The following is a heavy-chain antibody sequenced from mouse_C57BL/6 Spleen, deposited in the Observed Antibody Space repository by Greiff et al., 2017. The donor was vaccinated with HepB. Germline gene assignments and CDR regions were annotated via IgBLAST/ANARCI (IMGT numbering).Heavy chain of an antibody. CDR3: ARSTVVYYYAMDY. J-gene: IGHJ4*01. V-gene: IGHV5-17*01. D-gene: IGHD1-1*01. CDR2: ISSGSSTI. Sequence: EVHLVESGGGLVKPGGSLKLSCAASGFTFSDYGMHWVRQAPEKGLEWVAYISSGSSTIYYADTVKGRFTISRDNAKNTLFLQMTSLRSEDTAMYYCARSTVVYYYAMDYWGQGTSVTVSS. CDR1: GFTFSDYG.